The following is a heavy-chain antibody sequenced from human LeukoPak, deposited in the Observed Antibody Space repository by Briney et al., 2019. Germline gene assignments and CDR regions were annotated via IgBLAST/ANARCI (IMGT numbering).Heavy chain of an antibody. CDR3: AGQEGYPPYYFDY. D-gene: IGHD1-1*01. Sequence: SETLSLTCTVSGYSISNGYYWGWMRQPPGKGLEWIGSIYHSGRTHYNPSLKSRVIISVDTSKNYFSLKLSSVTAADTAVYYCAGQEGYPPYYFDYWGQGTLVTVSS. CDR1: GYSISNGYY. V-gene: IGHV4-38-2*02. CDR2: IYHSGRT. J-gene: IGHJ4*02.